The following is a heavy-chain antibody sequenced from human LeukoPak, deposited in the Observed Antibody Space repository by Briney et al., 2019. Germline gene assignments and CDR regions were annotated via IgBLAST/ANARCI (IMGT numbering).Heavy chain of an antibody. Sequence: PGGSLRLSCVVSGFTLSSYAMSWVRQAPGKGLEWVAATSSSDSGKYHADSVRGRFTISRDNSKNTVYLQMNSLRAEDAAVYYCAIYYGDYERGLDYWGQGTLVTVSS. CDR2: TSSSDSGK. CDR1: GFTLSSYA. V-gene: IGHV3-23*01. CDR3: AIYYGDYERGLDY. J-gene: IGHJ4*02. D-gene: IGHD4-17*01.